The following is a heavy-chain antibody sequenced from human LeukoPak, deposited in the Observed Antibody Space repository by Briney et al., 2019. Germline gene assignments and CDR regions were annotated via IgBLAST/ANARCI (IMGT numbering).Heavy chain of an antibody. V-gene: IGHV4-59*01. Sequence: PSETLSLTCTVSGGSISSYYWSWIRQPPGKGLEWIGYIYYSGSTNYNPSLKSRVTISVDTSKNQFSLKLSSVTAADTAVYYCARVQWHSGYDSKAYYFDYRGQGTLVTVSS. CDR3: ARVQWHSGYDSKAYYFDY. CDR1: GGSISSYY. D-gene: IGHD5-12*01. CDR2: IYYSGST. J-gene: IGHJ4*02.